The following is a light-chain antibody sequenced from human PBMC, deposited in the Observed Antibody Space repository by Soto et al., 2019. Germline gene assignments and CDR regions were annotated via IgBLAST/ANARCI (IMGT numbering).Light chain of an antibody. J-gene: IGLJ1*01. CDR3: SSYTSSSTLV. CDR1: SSDVGGYNY. Sequence: QSVLAQPASVSGSPGQSITISCTGTSSDVGGYNYVSWYQQHPGKAPKRMIYEVSNRPSGVSNRFSGSKSGNTASLTISGLQAEDEADYYCSSYTSSSTLVFGTGTKVNVL. CDR2: EVS. V-gene: IGLV2-14*01.